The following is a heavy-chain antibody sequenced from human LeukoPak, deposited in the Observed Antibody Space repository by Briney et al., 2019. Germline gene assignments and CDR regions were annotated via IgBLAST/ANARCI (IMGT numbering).Heavy chain of an antibody. V-gene: IGHV4-59*01. Sequence: PSETLSLTXTVSGGSISSYYWSWLRQPPGKGLEWIGYIYYSGSTNYNPSLKSRVTISVDTSKNQFSLKLSSVTAADTAVYYCARGLEWLGNAFGIWGQGTMVTVSS. J-gene: IGHJ3*02. CDR3: ARGLEWLGNAFGI. CDR1: GGSISSYY. CDR2: IYYSGST. D-gene: IGHD3-3*01.